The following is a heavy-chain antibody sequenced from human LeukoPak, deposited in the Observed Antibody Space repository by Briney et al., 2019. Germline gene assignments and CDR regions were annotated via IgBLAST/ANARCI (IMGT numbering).Heavy chain of an antibody. CDR1: GGSISSYY. CDR3: AMAYCGGDCYSSYYGMDV. CDR2: IYYSGST. D-gene: IGHD2-21*02. Sequence: SETLSLTCTVSGGSISSYYWSWIRQPPGKGLEWIGYIYYSGSTNYNPSLKSRVTISVDTSKNQFSLKLSSVTAADTAVYYCAMAYCGGDCYSSYYGMDVWGQGTTVTVSS. V-gene: IGHV4-59*01. J-gene: IGHJ6*02.